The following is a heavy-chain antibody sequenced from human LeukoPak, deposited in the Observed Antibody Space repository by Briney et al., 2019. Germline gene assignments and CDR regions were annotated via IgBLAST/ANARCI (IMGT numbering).Heavy chain of an antibody. D-gene: IGHD2-2*01. CDR1: GYTFTSYG. V-gene: IGHV1-3*01. Sequence: ASVKVSCKASGYTFTSYGISWVRQAPGQGLEWMGWINAGNGNTKYSQKFQGRVTITRDTSASTAYMELSSLRSEDTAVYYCARDPDCSSTSCHGYFQHWGQGTLVTVSS. CDR2: INAGNGNT. CDR3: ARDPDCSSTSCHGYFQH. J-gene: IGHJ1*01.